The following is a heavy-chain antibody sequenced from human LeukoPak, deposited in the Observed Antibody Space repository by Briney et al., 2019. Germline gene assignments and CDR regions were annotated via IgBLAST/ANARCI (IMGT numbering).Heavy chain of an antibody. CDR2: IKSKTDGGTT. CDR1: GFTFSNAW. CDR3: ARRLAVAVPTHFDS. Sequence: GGSLRLSCAASGFTFSNAWMSWVRQAPGKGLEWVGRIKSKTDGGTTDYAAPVKGRFTISRDDSKNTLYLQMNSLKTEDTAVYYCARRLAVAVPTHFDSWGQGTLVTVSS. J-gene: IGHJ4*02. D-gene: IGHD6-19*01. V-gene: IGHV3-15*01.